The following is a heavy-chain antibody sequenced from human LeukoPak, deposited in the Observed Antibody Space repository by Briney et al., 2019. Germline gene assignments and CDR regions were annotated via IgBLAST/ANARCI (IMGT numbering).Heavy chain of an antibody. V-gene: IGHV4-39*01. CDR2: IYYSGST. Sequence: SGTLSLTCTVSGGSISSSSYYWGWIRQPPGKGLEWIGSIYYSGSTYYNPSLKSRVTISVDTSKNQFSLKLSSVTAADTAVCYCARVGQLLLDYWGQGTLVTVSS. CDR3: ARVGQLLLDY. J-gene: IGHJ4*02. CDR1: GGSISSSSYY. D-gene: IGHD2-2*01.